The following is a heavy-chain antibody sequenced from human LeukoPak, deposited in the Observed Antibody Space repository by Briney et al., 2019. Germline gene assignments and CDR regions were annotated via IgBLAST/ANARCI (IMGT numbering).Heavy chain of an antibody. V-gene: IGHV3-33*01. CDR1: GFTFSSYG. D-gene: IGHD3-22*01. Sequence: GGSLRLSCAASGFTFSSYGMHWVRQAPGKGLEWVAVIWYDGSNKYYADSVKGRFTISRDDSKNTLYLQMNSLRAEDTAVYYCASGYYYDSSGYYYYRHFDYWGQGTLVTVSS. CDR3: ASGYYYDSSGYYYYRHFDY. CDR2: IWYDGSNK. J-gene: IGHJ4*02.